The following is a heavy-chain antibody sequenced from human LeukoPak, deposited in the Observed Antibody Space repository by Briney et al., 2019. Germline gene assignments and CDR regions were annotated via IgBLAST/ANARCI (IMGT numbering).Heavy chain of an antibody. Sequence: SGTLSLTCAVSGGSISSSNWWSWVRQPPGKGLEWIGEIYHSGSTNYNPSLKSRVTISVDKSKNQFSLKLSSVTAADTAVYYCARDRGYCSGGSCPDYWGQGTLVTVSS. J-gene: IGHJ4*02. CDR1: GGSISSSNW. D-gene: IGHD2-15*01. CDR3: ARDRGYCSGGSCPDY. V-gene: IGHV4-4*02. CDR2: IYHSGST.